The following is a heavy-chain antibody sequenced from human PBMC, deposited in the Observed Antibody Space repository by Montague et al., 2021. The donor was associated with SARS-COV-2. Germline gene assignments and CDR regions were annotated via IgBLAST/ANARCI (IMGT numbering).Heavy chain of an antibody. CDR1: GFTFSSYA. Sequence: SLRLSCAASGFTFSSYAMHWVRQAPGKGLEWVAVISYDGSNKYYADSVKGRFTISREVNSLRAEDTAVYYCARDNYDYVWGSYRYIYWGQGTLVTVSS. D-gene: IGHD3-16*02. CDR3: ARDNYDYVWGSYRYIY. J-gene: IGHJ4*02. V-gene: IGHV3-30*04. CDR2: ISYDGSNK.